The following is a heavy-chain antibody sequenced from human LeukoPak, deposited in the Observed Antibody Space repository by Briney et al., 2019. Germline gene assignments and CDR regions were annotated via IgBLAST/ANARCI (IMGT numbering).Heavy chain of an antibody. J-gene: IGHJ4*02. D-gene: IGHD3-10*01. CDR3: AREGYYYGIDY. V-gene: IGHV3-48*01. CDR2: ISSSSSTI. CDR1: GFTFSSYS. Sequence: GGSLRLSCAASGFTFSSYSMNWVRQAPGKGLEWVSYISSSSSTIYYADSVKGRFTISRDNSKNTLYLQMNSLRAEDTAVYYCAREGYYYGIDYWGQGTLVTVSS.